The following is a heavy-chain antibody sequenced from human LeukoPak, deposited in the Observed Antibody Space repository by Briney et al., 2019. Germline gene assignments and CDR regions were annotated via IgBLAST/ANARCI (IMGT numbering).Heavy chain of an antibody. J-gene: IGHJ4*02. V-gene: IGHV4-31*03. CDR1: GGSISSGGYY. CDR2: IYYSGST. CDR3: ARAGAVAGPTNFDY. Sequence: SQTLSLTCTVSGGSISSGGYYWSWIRQHPGKGLEWIGYIYYSGSTYYNPSLKSRVTISVDTSKNQFSLKLSSVTAADTAVYYCARAGAVAGPTNFDYWGQGTLVTVSS. D-gene: IGHD6-19*01.